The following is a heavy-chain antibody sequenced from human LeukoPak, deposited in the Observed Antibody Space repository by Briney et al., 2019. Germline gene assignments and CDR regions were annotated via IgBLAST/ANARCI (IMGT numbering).Heavy chain of an antibody. Sequence: GGSLRLSCSVSGFTFSSYAMSWVRQAPGKGLEWASGISGRGDSKKYARSVKGRFAISRDNSKSTLYLQMSSLRAEDTALYYCAKCPNDASDTGDWYFDPWGRGTFVSVSS. CDR2: ISGRGDSK. V-gene: IGHV3-23*01. CDR1: GFTFSSYA. D-gene: IGHD1-1*01. J-gene: IGHJ2*01. CDR3: AKCPNDASDTGDWYFDP.